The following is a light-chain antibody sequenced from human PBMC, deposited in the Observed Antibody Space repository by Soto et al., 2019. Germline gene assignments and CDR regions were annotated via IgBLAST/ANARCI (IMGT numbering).Light chain of an antibody. CDR1: SNDVGGYDY. CDR3: TSYTSSSTLV. Sequence: QSALAQPASVSGSPGQSITISCTGTSNDVGGYDYVSWYQQHPGKAPKVVIYDVSDRPSGVSNRFSGSKSGNTASLTISGLQAEDEADYYCTSYTSSSTLVFGGGTKLTVL. J-gene: IGLJ2*01. V-gene: IGLV2-14*01. CDR2: DVS.